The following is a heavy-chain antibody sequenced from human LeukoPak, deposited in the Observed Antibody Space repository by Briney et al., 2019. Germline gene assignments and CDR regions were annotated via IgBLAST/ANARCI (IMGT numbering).Heavy chain of an antibody. Sequence: PGGSLRLSCAASGFTFRSYEMNWVRQAPGKGLEWISYIGISGNAIFYAVSVKGRFTISRDDAKNSLYLQMNSLRAEDTAVYYCAREGRILTGYPFDYWGQGTLVTVSS. J-gene: IGHJ4*02. CDR1: GFTFRSYE. D-gene: IGHD3-9*01. CDR3: AREGRILTGYPFDY. V-gene: IGHV3-48*03. CDR2: IGISGNAI.